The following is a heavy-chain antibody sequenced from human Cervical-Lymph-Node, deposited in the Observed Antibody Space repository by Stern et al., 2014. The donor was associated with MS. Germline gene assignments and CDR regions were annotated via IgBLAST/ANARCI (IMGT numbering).Heavy chain of an antibody. V-gene: IGHV3-33*01. Sequence: EQLVEYGGGVVQPGRSLRLSCAASGFSFSRYAMHWVRQAPGKGLEWVALIWYDGSNPYYADSVTGRFPISRDNFKNTLYLQMNSLRAEDTAVYYCASAYSSSHYYFDYWGQGTLVTVSS. J-gene: IGHJ4*02. CDR1: GFSFSRYA. D-gene: IGHD6-13*01. CDR3: ASAYSSSHYYFDY. CDR2: IWYDGSNP.